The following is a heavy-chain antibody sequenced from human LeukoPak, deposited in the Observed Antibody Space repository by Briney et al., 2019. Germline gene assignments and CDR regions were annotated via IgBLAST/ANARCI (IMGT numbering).Heavy chain of an antibody. CDR1: GFTFSSYS. CDR3: AKLLGTVTTYDY. Sequence: GGSLRLSCAASGFTFSSYSMDWVRQAPGKGLEWVASINPDGSQKLYVDSVRGRFTISRDNTKSSLYLEMNSLGAEDTAMYYCAKLLGTVTTYDYWGQGTRVTVSS. CDR2: INPDGSQK. V-gene: IGHV3-7*01. D-gene: IGHD2/OR15-2a*01. J-gene: IGHJ4*02.